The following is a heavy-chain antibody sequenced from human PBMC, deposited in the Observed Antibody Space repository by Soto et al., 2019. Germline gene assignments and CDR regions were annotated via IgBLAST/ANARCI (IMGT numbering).Heavy chain of an antibody. CDR1: GYTLTSYG. V-gene: IGHV1-18*01. D-gene: IGHD6-19*01. J-gene: IGHJ4*02. CDR2: ISGYNGNT. CDR3: ARQGGWAFDY. Sequence: QVQLVQSGAEVKKPGASVKVSCKASGYTLTSYGISCVRQATGQGLEWMGWISGYNGNTNYAQRLQGRVTMTTDTSTNTAYMELRSRRSDDKDVYYCARQGGWAFDYWCQGTMVTVSS.